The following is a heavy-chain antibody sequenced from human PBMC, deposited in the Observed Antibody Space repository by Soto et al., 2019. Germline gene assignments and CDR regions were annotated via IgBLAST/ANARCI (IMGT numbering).Heavy chain of an antibody. Sequence: GGSLRLSCAASGFTFSSYSMNWVRQAPGKGLEWVSYSSSSSSTIYYADSVKGRFTIARDNAKNSLYLQMNSLRDEDTAVYYCARDWGRSGWYNYFDYWGQGTLVTVSS. CDR3: ARDWGRSGWYNYFDY. D-gene: IGHD6-19*01. V-gene: IGHV3-48*02. CDR2: SSSSSSTI. J-gene: IGHJ4*02. CDR1: GFTFSSYS.